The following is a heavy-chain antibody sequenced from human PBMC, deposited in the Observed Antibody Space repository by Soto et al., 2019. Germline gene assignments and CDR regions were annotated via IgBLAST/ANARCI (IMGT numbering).Heavy chain of an antibody. Sequence: PGGSLRLSCAASGFTFSSYSMNWVRQAPGKGLEWVSSISSSSSYIYYADSVKGRFTISRDNAKNSLYLQMNSLRAEDTAVYYCARDSDLPLGILRYFDYWGQGTLVTVSS. CDR1: GFTFSSYS. V-gene: IGHV3-21*01. CDR3: ARDSDLPLGILRYFDY. J-gene: IGHJ4*02. CDR2: ISSSSSYI.